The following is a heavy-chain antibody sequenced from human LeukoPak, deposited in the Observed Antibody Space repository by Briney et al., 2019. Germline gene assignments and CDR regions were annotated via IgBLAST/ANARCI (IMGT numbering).Heavy chain of an antibody. Sequence: GGSLRLSCAASGFTFSKSWMSWLRQTPEKGLEWVANIKEDGSAKYHVDSVKGRFTISRDNAKNSLYLQMNSLRAEDTAVYYCEKDDEGYYWGQGILVTVSS. CDR1: GFTFSKSW. CDR3: EKDDEGYY. CDR2: IKEDGSAK. D-gene: IGHD3-3*01. J-gene: IGHJ4*02. V-gene: IGHV3-7*04.